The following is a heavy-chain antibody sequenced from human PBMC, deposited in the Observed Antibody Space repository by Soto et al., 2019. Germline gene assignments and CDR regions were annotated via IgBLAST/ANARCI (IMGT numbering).Heavy chain of an antibody. V-gene: IGHV4-59*08. CDR2: MFYTGIT. CDR3: ARHEDSAARPLDF. J-gene: IGHJ4*02. Sequence: SETLSLTCTVSGGSLSGYFWSWIRQPPGKGPEWIGYMFYTGITNYSPSLKSRVTISPDTSSNQFSLRLRSVTAADTAIYYCARHEDSAARPLDFWGQGTLVTVSS. D-gene: IGHD6-6*01. CDR1: GGSLSGYF.